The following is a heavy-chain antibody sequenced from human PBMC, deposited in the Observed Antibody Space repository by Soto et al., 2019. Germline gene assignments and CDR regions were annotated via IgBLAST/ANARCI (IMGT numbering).Heavy chain of an antibody. Sequence: GESLKISCKASGYSFSFYWIGWVRQMPGKGLEWMAIMYPDDSDIRYSPSFEAHVTISADKSTSTAFLQWSSLKAPDTAMYYCATAYVYDFENSNYYRDALDILCQETLVTVSS. CDR3: ATAYVYDFENSNYYRDALDI. D-gene: IGHD3-22*01. CDR1: GYSFSFYW. V-gene: IGHV5-51*01. J-gene: IGHJ3*02. CDR2: MYPDDSDI.